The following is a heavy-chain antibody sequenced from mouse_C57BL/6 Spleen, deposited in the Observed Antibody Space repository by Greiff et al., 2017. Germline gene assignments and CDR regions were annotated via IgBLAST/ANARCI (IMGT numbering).Heavy chain of an antibody. CDR2: LRSKSNNYAT. CDR1: GFSFNTYA. J-gene: IGHJ2*01. Sequence: EVQRVESGGGLVQPKGSLKLSCAASGFSFNTYAMNWVRQAPGKGLEWVARLRSKSNNYATYDAVSVKASFPIYREYSKSMLYLQMNNLQTEYTAIYYYVRQREYDYVVFFDYWGQGTTRTVSS. CDR3: VRQREYDYVVFFDY. V-gene: IGHV10-1*01. D-gene: IGHD2-4*01.